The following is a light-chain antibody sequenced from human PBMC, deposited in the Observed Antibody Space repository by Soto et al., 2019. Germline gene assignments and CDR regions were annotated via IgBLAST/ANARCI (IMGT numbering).Light chain of an antibody. CDR1: SSDAGGYNY. V-gene: IGLV2-14*01. CDR2: EVS. J-gene: IGLJ1*01. CDR3: SSYTSSSTYV. Sequence: QSVLTQPASVSGSPGQSITISCTGTSSDAGGYNYVSWYQQHPGKAPKLMIYEVSNRPSGVSNRFSGSKSGNTASLTISGLQAEVEADYYCSSYTSSSTYVFGTGTKVT.